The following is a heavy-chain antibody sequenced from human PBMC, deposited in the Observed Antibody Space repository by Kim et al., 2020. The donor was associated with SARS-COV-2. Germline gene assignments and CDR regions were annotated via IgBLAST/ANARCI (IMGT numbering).Heavy chain of an antibody. V-gene: IGHV3-30*04. CDR2: ISYDGSNK. D-gene: IGHD3-9*01. J-gene: IGHJ6*02. CDR3: ARDREYYDILTDMDGMDV. Sequence: GGSLRLSCAASGFTFSSYAMHWVRQAPGKGLEWVAVISYDGSNKYYADSVKGRFTISRDNSKNTLYLQMNSLRAEDTAVYYCARDREYYDILTDMDGMDVWGQGTTVTVSS. CDR1: GFTFSSYA.